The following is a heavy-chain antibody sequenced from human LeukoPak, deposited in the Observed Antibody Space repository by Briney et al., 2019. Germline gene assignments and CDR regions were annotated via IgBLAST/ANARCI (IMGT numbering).Heavy chain of an antibody. V-gene: IGHV3-30*02. CDR3: AKDRGDYDAFDI. Sequence: GGSLRLSCAASGLTFSSYGMHWVRQAPGKGLEWVAFIRYDGSNKYYADSVKGRFTISRDNSKNTLYLQMNSLRAEDTAVYYCAKDRGDYDAFDIWGQGTMVTVSS. CDR1: GLTFSSYG. J-gene: IGHJ3*02. CDR2: IRYDGSNK. D-gene: IGHD4-17*01.